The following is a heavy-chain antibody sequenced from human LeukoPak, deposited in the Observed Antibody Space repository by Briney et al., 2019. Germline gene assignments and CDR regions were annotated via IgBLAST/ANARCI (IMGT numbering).Heavy chain of an antibody. J-gene: IGHJ3*02. CDR3: ASLLAAFDI. CDR1: GFTFDDYA. CDR2: ISWNSGSI. V-gene: IGHV3-9*01. Sequence: GGSLRLSCAASGFTFDDYAMHWVRQAPGKGLEWVSGISWNSGSIGYADSVKGRFTISRDNAKNSLYLQMNSLRAEDTALYYCASLLAAFDIWGQGTVVTVSS.